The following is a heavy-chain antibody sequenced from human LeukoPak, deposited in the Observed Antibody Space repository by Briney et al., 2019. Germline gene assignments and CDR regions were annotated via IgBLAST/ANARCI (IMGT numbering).Heavy chain of an antibody. J-gene: IGHJ4*02. Sequence: GGPLRLSCAASGFTFSSYEMNWVRQAPGKGLEWVSYISGSASTIYYADSVKGRFTISRDNAKNSLYLQMNSLRAEDTAVYYCVTKWRWLQFWGQGTLVTVSS. CDR1: GFTFSSYE. CDR2: ISGSASTI. V-gene: IGHV3-48*03. CDR3: VTKWRWLQF. D-gene: IGHD5-24*01.